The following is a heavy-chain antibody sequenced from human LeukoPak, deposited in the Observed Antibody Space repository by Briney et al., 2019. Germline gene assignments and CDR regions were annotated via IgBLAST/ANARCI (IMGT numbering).Heavy chain of an antibody. CDR1: GGSFSGYY. J-gene: IGHJ4*02. V-gene: IGHV4-34*01. CDR3: ARGAPMVRGVIITDY. CDR2: INHSGST. Sequence: PSETLSLTCAVYGGSFSGYYWSWIRQPPGKGLEWIGEINHSGSTNYNPSLKSRVTISVDTSKNQFSLKLSSVTAADTAVYYCARGAPMVRGVIITDYWGQGTLVTVSS. D-gene: IGHD3-10*01.